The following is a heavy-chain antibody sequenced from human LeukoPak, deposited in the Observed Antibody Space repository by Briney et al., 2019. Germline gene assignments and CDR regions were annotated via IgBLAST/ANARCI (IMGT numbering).Heavy chain of an antibody. V-gene: IGHV3-48*03. CDR1: GFTFSTYE. Sequence: GGSLRLSCAASGFTFSTYEMNWVRQAPGKGLEWVSYISSSGSTRYYADSVKGRFTISRDDAKNSVYLQMNSLRGEDTAVYYCARGGLQMATIYWYFDLWGRGTLVTVSS. CDR3: ARGGLQMATIYWYFDL. CDR2: ISSSGSTR. D-gene: IGHD5-24*01. J-gene: IGHJ2*01.